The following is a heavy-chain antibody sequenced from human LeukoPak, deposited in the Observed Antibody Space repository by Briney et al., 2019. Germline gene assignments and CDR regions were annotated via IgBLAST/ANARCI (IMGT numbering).Heavy chain of an antibody. CDR3: AKPVAGHEYFQH. V-gene: IGHV3-23*01. D-gene: IGHD6-19*01. CDR2: IVGSGVST. CDR1: GFTFSSYA. J-gene: IGHJ1*01. Sequence: GGSLRLSCAASGFTFSSYAMNWVRQAPGKGLEWVSGIVGSGVSTYYADSVKGRFTISRDNSKNTLYLQMNSLRAEDTAVYYCAKPVAGHEYFQHWGQGTLVTVSS.